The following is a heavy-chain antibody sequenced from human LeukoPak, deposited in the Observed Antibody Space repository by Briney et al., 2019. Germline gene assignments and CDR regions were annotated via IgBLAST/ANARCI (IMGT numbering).Heavy chain of an antibody. CDR3: ARARRYYDFWSGYSDFDY. V-gene: IGHV1-46*01. J-gene: IGHJ4*02. D-gene: IGHD3-3*01. CDR2: INPSGGST. CDR1: GYTFTSCY. Sequence: ASVKVCCKASGYTFTSCYMHWVRPAPGQGLGWMRIINPSGGSTSYAQKFQGRVTMTRDTSTSTVYMELSSLRSEDTAVYYCARARRYYDFWSGYSDFDYWGQGTLVTVSS.